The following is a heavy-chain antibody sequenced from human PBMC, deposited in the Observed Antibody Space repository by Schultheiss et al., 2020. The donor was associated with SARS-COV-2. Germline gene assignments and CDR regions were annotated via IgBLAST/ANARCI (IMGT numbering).Heavy chain of an antibody. CDR3: ASLGSSGWYPDY. Sequence: GGSLRLSCADSGFTFSNSDMNWVRQAPGKGLEWVAVISYDGSNKYYADSVKGRFTISRDNSKNALYLQMNSLRAEDTAVYYCASLGSSGWYPDYWVQGTLVTVSS. V-gene: IGHV3-30*03. CDR2: ISYDGSNK. D-gene: IGHD6-19*01. J-gene: IGHJ4*02. CDR1: GFTFSNSD.